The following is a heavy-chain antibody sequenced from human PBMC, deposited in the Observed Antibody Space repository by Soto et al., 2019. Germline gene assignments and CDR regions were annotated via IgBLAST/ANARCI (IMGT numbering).Heavy chain of an antibody. D-gene: IGHD1-26*01. J-gene: IGHJ4*02. CDR3: ARGARVWVIVGAKNLDY. Sequence: PSETLSLTCAVYGGSFSGYYWSWIRQPPGKGLEWIGEINHSGSTNYNPSLKSRVTISVDTSKNQFSLKLSSVTAADTAVYYCARGARVWVIVGAKNLDYWGQGTLVTVSS. V-gene: IGHV4-34*01. CDR2: INHSGST. CDR1: GGSFSGYY.